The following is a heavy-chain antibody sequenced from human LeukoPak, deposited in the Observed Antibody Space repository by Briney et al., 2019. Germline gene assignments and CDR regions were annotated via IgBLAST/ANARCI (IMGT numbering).Heavy chain of an antibody. J-gene: IGHJ4*02. CDR1: GFTFSSYA. Sequence: GESLRLSCAASGFTFSSYAMHWVRQAPGKWLEWVAVISYDGSNKYYADSVKGRFTISRDNSKNTLYLQMNSLRAEDTAVYYCARGQKPYSSGWYSGFFDYWGQGTLVTVSS. D-gene: IGHD6-19*01. CDR3: ARGQKPYSSGWYSGFFDY. V-gene: IGHV3-30*04. CDR2: ISYDGSNK.